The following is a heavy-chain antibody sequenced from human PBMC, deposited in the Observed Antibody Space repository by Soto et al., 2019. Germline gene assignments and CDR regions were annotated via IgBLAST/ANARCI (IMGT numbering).Heavy chain of an antibody. CDR1: GFTFDDYA. Sequence: GGSLRLSCAASGFTFDDYAMPWVRQAPGKGLKWVSLISWDGGSTYYADSVKGRFTISRDNSKNSLYLQMNSLRAEDTALYYCAKDGGVPAATFDFDYWGQGTLVTVSS. V-gene: IGHV3-43D*03. D-gene: IGHD2-2*01. J-gene: IGHJ4*02. CDR3: AKDGGVPAATFDFDY. CDR2: ISWDGGST.